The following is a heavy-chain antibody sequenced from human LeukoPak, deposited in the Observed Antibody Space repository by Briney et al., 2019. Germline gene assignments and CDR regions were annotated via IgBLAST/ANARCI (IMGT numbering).Heavy chain of an antibody. CDR1: GGTFSSYA. CDR2: IIPIFGTA. J-gene: IGHJ5*02. CDR3: AREFHYLLTGYGWFDP. V-gene: IGHV1-69*05. Sequence: PGASVTVSCKASGGTFSSYAISWVRQAPGQGLEWMGGIIPIFGTANYAQKFQGRVTITTDESTSTAYMELSSLRSEDTAVYSCAREFHYLLTGYGWFDPSGQGTLVTASS. D-gene: IGHD3-9*01.